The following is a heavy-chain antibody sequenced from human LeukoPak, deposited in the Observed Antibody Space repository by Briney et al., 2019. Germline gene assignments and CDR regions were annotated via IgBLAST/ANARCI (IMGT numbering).Heavy chain of an antibody. CDR3: ARDRYLDAFDI. CDR1: GFTFDDYG. J-gene: IGHJ3*02. V-gene: IGHV3-9*01. D-gene: IGHD3-9*01. Sequence: GGSLRLSCAASGFTFDDYGMHWVRQAPGKGLEWVSGISWNSDSVGYADSVKGRFTISRDNPKNLLFLQINSLRVEDTAVYYCARDRYLDAFDIWGQGTMVTVSS. CDR2: ISWNSDSV.